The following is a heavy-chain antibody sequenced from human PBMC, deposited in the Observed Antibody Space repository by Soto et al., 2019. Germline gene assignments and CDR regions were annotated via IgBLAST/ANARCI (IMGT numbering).Heavy chain of an antibody. CDR2: ITPIYPTT. Sequence: SVKVSCKASGGTFYTYTFSWVRQAPGQGLEWMGSITPIYPTTNYAEKFQGRLTVTADGSTNTAYMELNSLTSDDTAVYYCARIPRDSFPTSDDLDSWGQGTLVTVSS. CDR3: ARIPRDSFPTSDDLDS. CDR1: GGTFYTYT. V-gene: IGHV1-69*13. D-gene: IGHD5-18*01. J-gene: IGHJ4*02.